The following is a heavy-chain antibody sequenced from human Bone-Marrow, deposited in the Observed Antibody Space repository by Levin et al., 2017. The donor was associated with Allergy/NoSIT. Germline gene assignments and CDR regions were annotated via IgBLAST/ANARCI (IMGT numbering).Heavy chain of an antibody. Sequence: PGGSLRLSCVASGFTFSDYYMTWIRQAPGKGLEWLSYMSSSSSYSKDADSVKGRFTISRDNAKKSLSLQMNSLRVEDTAMYYCARGVEEEYRRLDYWGQGILVIVSS. V-gene: IGHV3-11*06. J-gene: IGHJ4*02. CDR3: ARGVEEEYRRLDY. D-gene: IGHD2-2*01. CDR1: GFTFSDYY. CDR2: MSSSSSYS.